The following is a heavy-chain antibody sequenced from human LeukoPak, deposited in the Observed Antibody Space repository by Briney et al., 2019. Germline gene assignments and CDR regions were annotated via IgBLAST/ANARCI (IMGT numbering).Heavy chain of an antibody. V-gene: IGHV4-61*02. CDR2: IYTSGST. CDR1: GGSISSGSYY. D-gene: IGHD1-26*01. CDR3: ARTNDTIVGATEFDY. J-gene: IGHJ4*02. Sequence: PSETLSLTCTVSGGSISSGSYYWSWIRQPAGKGLEWIGRIYTSGSTNYNPSLKSRVTISVDTSKNQFSLKLSSVTAADTAVYYCARTNDTIVGATEFDYWGQGTLVTVSS.